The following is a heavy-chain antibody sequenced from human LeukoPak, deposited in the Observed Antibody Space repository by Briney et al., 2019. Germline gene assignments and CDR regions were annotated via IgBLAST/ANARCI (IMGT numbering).Heavy chain of an antibody. V-gene: IGHV3-48*01. Sequence: GGSLKLSCAASGFTFSSYGMSWVRQAPGKGLEWVSYITSSSSTIYYADSVKGRFTISRDNAKNSLYLQMNSLRAEDTAVYYCARDREPHDFWSGYHDYWGQGTLVTVSS. J-gene: IGHJ4*02. D-gene: IGHD3-3*01. CDR1: GFTFSSYG. CDR2: ITSSSSTI. CDR3: ARDREPHDFWSGYHDY.